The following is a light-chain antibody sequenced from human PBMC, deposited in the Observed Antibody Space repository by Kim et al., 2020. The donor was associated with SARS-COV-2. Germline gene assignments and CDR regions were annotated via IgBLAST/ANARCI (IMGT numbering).Light chain of an antibody. CDR2: AAS. Sequence: DIQMTQSPSSLPASVGDRVTLTCRASQRIGTYLNWYQQKPGEAPNLLIYAASSLHNGVPSRFSGGGSGTNFTLTITRLQPEDFAALYCQQIDIVPLTFCPGTKVDIK. J-gene: IGKJ3*01. CDR1: QRIGTY. V-gene: IGKV1-39*01. CDR3: QQIDIVPLT.